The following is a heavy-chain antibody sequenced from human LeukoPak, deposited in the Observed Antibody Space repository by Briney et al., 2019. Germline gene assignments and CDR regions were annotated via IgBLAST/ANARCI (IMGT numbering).Heavy chain of an antibody. J-gene: IGHJ3*02. Sequence: GGSLRLSCAASGFTFSNAWMSWVRQAPGKGLEWVGRIKSKTDGGTTDYAAPVKGRFTISRDDSKNTLYLQMNSLKTEDTAVYYCTTDPSRPTGCSGGSCYSPGAFDIWGQGTMVTVSS. CDR1: GFTFSNAW. V-gene: IGHV3-15*01. CDR2: IKSKTDGGTT. CDR3: TTDPSRPTGCSGGSCYSPGAFDI. D-gene: IGHD2-15*01.